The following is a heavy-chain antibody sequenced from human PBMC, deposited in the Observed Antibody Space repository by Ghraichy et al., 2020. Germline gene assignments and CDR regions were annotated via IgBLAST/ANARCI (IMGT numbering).Heavy chain of an antibody. CDR1: GGSISSSSYY. Sequence: ESLNISCTVSGGSISSSSYYWGWIRQPPGKGLEWIGSIYYSGSTYYNPSLKSRVTISVDTSKNQFSLKLSSVTAADTAVYYCARTILTGYLRDAFDIWGQGTMVTVSS. V-gene: IGHV4-39*01. J-gene: IGHJ3*02. CDR3: ARTILTGYLRDAFDI. CDR2: IYYSGST. D-gene: IGHD3-9*01.